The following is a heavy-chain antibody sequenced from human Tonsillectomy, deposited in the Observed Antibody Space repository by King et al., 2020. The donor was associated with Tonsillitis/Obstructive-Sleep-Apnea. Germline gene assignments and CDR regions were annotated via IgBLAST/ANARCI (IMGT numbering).Heavy chain of an antibody. CDR3: ARGNWGVRVG. D-gene: IGHD7-27*01. V-gene: IGHV4-59*01. CDR2: ISDSGST. CDR1: GGSISSFY. J-gene: IGHJ6*04. Sequence: QLQESGPGLVKSSETLSLTCTVSGGSISSFYWSWVRQPPGKGLEWIGYISDSGSTDYNPSLKSRVTISLDTSKNQFSLKVNSVTAADTAVYYCARGNWGVRVGWGKGTTVTVSS.